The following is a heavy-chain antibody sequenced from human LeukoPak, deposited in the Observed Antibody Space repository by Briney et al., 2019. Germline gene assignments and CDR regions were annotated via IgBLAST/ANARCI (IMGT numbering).Heavy chain of an antibody. V-gene: IGHV4-34*01. CDR3: VTFNYDVLTGESSRGVFVW. J-gene: IGHJ4*02. CDR1: GGSFIGYY. CDR2: INHSGSA. D-gene: IGHD3-9*01. Sequence: PSETLSLTCAVYGGSFIGYYWCWIRQPPGRGLEWIGEINHSGSANYNPSLKSRVTISLDTSKNQFSLKLSSVTAADTAVYYCVTFNYDVLTGESSRGVFVWWAQRPLVTVSS.